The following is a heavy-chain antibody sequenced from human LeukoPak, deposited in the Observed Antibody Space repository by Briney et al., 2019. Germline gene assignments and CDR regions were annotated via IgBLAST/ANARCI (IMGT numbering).Heavy chain of an antibody. J-gene: IGHJ4*02. V-gene: IGHV3-23*01. Sequence: GGSLRXSXXXXXXTFSXYAMSWVRQAPGKGLEWVSAISGSGGSTYYADSVKGRFTISRDNSKNTLYLQMNSLRAEDTAVYYCAKDRTLTCSSTSCYYFDYWGQGTLVTVSS. D-gene: IGHD2-2*01. CDR2: ISGSGGST. CDR1: XXTFSXYA. CDR3: AKDRTLTCSSTSCYYFDY.